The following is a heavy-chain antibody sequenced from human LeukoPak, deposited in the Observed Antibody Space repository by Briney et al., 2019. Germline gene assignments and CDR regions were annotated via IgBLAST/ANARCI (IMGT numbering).Heavy chain of an antibody. Sequence: GGTLGLSCAASGFTFSSYSMNWVRQAPGKGREWVSSISSSSSYIYYADSAKGRFTISRDNAKNSLYLQMNSLRAEDTAVYYCARGAKGGAYAFDIWGQGTMVTVSS. CDR3: ARGAKGGAYAFDI. V-gene: IGHV3-21*01. D-gene: IGHD3-16*01. CDR2: ISSSSSYI. CDR1: GFTFSSYS. J-gene: IGHJ3*02.